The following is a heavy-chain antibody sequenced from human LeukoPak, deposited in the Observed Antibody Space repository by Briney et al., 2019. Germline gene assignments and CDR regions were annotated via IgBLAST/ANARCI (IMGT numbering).Heavy chain of an antibody. D-gene: IGHD1-14*01. CDR1: GFTFSNYW. CDR2: IKQDGSEK. J-gene: IGHJ4*02. Sequence: GGPLRLSCAASGFTFSNYWMTWVRQAPGKGLELVANIKQDGSEKYYVDSVKGRFTISRDNAKNSLYLQMNSLRAEDTAVYYCARNQRRLDYWGQGTLVTVSS. V-gene: IGHV3-7*01. CDR3: ARNQRRLDY.